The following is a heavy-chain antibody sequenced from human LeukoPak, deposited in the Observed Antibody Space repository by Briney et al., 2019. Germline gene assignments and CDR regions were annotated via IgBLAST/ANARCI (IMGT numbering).Heavy chain of an antibody. V-gene: IGHV3-21*01. J-gene: IGHJ5*02. CDR1: GFTFSSYS. CDR3: ARIPSADTIFGHPWFDP. CDR2: ISSSSSYI. Sequence: PGGSLRLSCAASGFTFSSYSMNWVRQAPGKGLGWVSSISSSSSYIYYADSVKGRFTTSRDNAKNSLYLQMNSLRAEDTAVYYCARIPSADTIFGHPWFDPWGQGTLVTVSS. D-gene: IGHD3-3*01.